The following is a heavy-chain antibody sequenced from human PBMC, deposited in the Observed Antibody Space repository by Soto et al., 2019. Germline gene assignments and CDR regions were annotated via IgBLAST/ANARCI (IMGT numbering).Heavy chain of an antibody. V-gene: IGHV4-34*01. CDR3: ARGKRRIAALPDY. CDR2: ISHSGST. Sequence: PSETLSLTCAVYGGSFSGYYWSWIRQPPGKGLEWIGEISHSGSTNYNPSLKSRVTISVDTSKNQFSLKLSSVTAADTAVYYCARGKRRIAALPDYWGQGTLVTVSS. D-gene: IGHD6-6*01. CDR1: GGSFSGYY. J-gene: IGHJ4*02.